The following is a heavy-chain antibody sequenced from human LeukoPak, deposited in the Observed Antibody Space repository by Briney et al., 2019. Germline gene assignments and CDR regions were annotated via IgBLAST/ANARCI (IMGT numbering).Heavy chain of an antibody. Sequence: ASVKVSCKVSGYTLTELSMHWVRQAPGKGLEWRGGFDPEDGETIYAQKFQGRVTMTEDTSTDTAYMELSSLRSADTAVYYCATLNLMYSSSSWYVPWFDPWGQGTLVTVSS. CDR3: ATLNLMYSSSSWYVPWFDP. CDR1: GYTLTELS. V-gene: IGHV1-24*01. CDR2: FDPEDGET. D-gene: IGHD6-13*01. J-gene: IGHJ5*02.